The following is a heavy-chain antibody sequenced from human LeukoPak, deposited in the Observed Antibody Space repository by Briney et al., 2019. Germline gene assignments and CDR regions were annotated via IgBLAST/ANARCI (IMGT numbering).Heavy chain of an antibody. J-gene: IGHJ4*02. Sequence: PGGSLRLSCAASGFTFSSYTIHWVRQSPVKGLEWVAVISYDATYTYYSDSVKGRFTISRDNSQKTLYLQMDNPTPDDTAVYYCARGTAVTALFDYWGQGTLVTVSS. CDR2: ISYDATYT. D-gene: IGHD4-17*01. V-gene: IGHV3-30*14. CDR3: ARGTAVTALFDY. CDR1: GFTFSSYT.